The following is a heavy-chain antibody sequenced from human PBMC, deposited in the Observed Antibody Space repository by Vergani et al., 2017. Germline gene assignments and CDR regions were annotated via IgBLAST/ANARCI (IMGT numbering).Heavy chain of an antibody. Sequence: QVQLVQSGAEVKKPGYSVKVSCKASGGTFSSYTISWVRQAPGQGLEWMGRIIPILGIANYAQKLQGRVTMTTDTSTSTAYMELRSLRSDDTAVYYCARDPDIVVVPAAPYYYYYYGMDVWGQGTTVTVSS. D-gene: IGHD2-2*01. CDR3: ARDPDIVVVPAAPYYYYYYGMDV. V-gene: IGHV1-69*08. CDR2: IIPILGIA. CDR1: GGTFSSYT. J-gene: IGHJ6*02.